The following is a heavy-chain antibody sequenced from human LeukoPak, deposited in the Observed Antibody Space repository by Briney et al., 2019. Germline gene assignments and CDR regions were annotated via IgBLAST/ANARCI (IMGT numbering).Heavy chain of an antibody. Sequence: PGGSLRLSCAASGFISSSYAMSWVRQAPGKGLEWVSSISGSGGSTYYADSVKGRFTISRDNSKNTLYLQMNSLRAEDTAVYYCAGGELYELTIAYYWGQGTLVTVSS. D-gene: IGHD3-9*01. CDR1: GFISSSYA. J-gene: IGHJ4*02. V-gene: IGHV3-23*01. CDR2: ISGSGGST. CDR3: AGGELYELTIAYY.